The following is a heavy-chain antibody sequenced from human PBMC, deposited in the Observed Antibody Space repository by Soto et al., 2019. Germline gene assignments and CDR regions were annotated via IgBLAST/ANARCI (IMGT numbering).Heavy chain of an antibody. CDR3: AREGGESSDGLYYFDS. V-gene: IGHV4-30-4*01. CDR2: IYYSGNT. CDR1: GGSTSSYNY. Sequence: PSETLSLTCTVSGGSTSSYNYCSCIRHLPGKGLEWIGHIYYSGNTDYNPSLKSRLAISIDTSKNQFSLKLSSVTAADTAVYFCAREGGESSDGLYYFDSWGQGSLVTVSS. D-gene: IGHD3-16*01. J-gene: IGHJ4*02.